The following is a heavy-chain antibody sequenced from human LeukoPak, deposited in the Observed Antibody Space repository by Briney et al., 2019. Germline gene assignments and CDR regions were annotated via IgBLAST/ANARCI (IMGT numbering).Heavy chain of an antibody. J-gene: IGHJ3*02. D-gene: IGHD6-13*01. Sequence: SVKVSCKASGGTFSSYAISWVRQAPGQGLEWMGRIIPILGIANYAQKFQGRVTITADKSTSTAYMELSSLRSEDTAVYYCATYSSSWYGPGDAFDIWGQGTMVTVSS. CDR3: ATYSSSWYGPGDAFDI. CDR1: GGTFSSYA. V-gene: IGHV1-69*04. CDR2: IIPILGIA.